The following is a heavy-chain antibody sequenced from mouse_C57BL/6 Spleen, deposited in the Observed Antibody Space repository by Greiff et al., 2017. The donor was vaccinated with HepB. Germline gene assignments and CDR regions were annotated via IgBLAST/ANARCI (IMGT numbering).Heavy chain of an antibody. D-gene: IGHD2-4*01. CDR2: ISDGGSYT. CDR3: ARRYDSWFAY. V-gene: IGHV5-4*03. J-gene: IGHJ3*01. CDR1: GFTFSSYA. Sequence: EVHLVESGGGLVKPGGSLKLSCAASGFTFSSYAMSWVRQTPEKRLEWVATISDGGSYTYYPDNVKGRFTISRDNAKNNLYLQMSHLKSEDTAMYYWARRYDSWFAYWGQGTLVTVSA.